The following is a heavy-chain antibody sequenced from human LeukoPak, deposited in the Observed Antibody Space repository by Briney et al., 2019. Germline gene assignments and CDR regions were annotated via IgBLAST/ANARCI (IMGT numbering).Heavy chain of an antibody. CDR1: GFTFSTYS. CDR2: ISSSSSTI. Sequence: GGSLRLSCAASGFTFSTYSMNWVRQAPGKGLEWVSYISSSSSTIYYADSVKGRFTISRDNAKNSLYLQMNSLRAEDTAVYYCARGSSYYDSSGQVPFDYWGQGTLVTVSS. J-gene: IGHJ4*02. D-gene: IGHD3-22*01. CDR3: ARGSSYYDSSGQVPFDY. V-gene: IGHV3-48*01.